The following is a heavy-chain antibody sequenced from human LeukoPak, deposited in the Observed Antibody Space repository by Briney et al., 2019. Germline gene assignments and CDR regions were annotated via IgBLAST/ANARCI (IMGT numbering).Heavy chain of an antibody. CDR1: GGTFSSYA. CDR3: ASPGGSYYGYFDY. CDR2: IIPIFGTA. D-gene: IGHD1-26*01. J-gene: IGHJ4*02. Sequence: SVKVSCKASGGTFSSYAISWVRQAPGQGLEWMGGIIPIFGTANYAQKFQGRVTITTDESTSTAYMELSSLRSEDTAVYYCASPGGSYYGYFDYWGQGTLVTVSS. V-gene: IGHV1-69*05.